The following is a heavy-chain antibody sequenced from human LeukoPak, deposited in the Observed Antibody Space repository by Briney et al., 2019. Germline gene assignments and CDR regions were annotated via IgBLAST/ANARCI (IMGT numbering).Heavy chain of an antibody. J-gene: IGHJ4*02. D-gene: IGHD2-21*01. CDR2: ISSSGTPI. Sequence: GGSLRLSRAASGFTFSSYEMNWVRQAPGKGLEWVSYISSSGTPIHYADSVKGRFTISTDNAKKSLFLQMNSLRAEHTAVYYCAREKTACGGDCYDSWGQGTLVTVSS. V-gene: IGHV3-48*03. CDR1: GFTFSSYE. CDR3: AREKTACGGDCYDS.